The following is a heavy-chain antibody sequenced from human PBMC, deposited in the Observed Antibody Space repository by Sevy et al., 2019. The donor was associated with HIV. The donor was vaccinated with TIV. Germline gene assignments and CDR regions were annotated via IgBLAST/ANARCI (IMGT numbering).Heavy chain of an antibody. J-gene: IGHJ6*02. CDR1: GFTFSTYA. CDR2: ISYDGSIK. D-gene: IGHD3-22*01. V-gene: IGHV3-30*04. Sequence: GESLKISCAASGFTFSTYAMHWVRQAPGKGLEWVAVISYDGSIKYSADSVKGRFTISRDNSKNTWYLQMNSLRPEDTAVYYCAGERTYYYDSSGSDYGYYGMDVWGQGATVTVSS. CDR3: AGERTYYYDSSGSDYGYYGMDV.